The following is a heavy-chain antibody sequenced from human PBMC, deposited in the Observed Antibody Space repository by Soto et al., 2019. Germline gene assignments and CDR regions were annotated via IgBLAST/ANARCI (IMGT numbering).Heavy chain of an antibody. V-gene: IGHV4-4*02. D-gene: IGHD3-10*01. CDR1: SGSIGTSNW. Sequence: QVQLQESGPGLVMPSGTLSLTCAVSSGSIGTSNWWSWVRQSPGKGLEWIGEVYHNGSTNFNPSLKSRVTISVDKSKNQFSLNLSSVTAADTAVYYCARDSGLWFGEKYKYFMDVWGKGTTVTVSS. CDR3: ARDSGLWFGEKYKYFMDV. J-gene: IGHJ6*03. CDR2: VYHNGST.